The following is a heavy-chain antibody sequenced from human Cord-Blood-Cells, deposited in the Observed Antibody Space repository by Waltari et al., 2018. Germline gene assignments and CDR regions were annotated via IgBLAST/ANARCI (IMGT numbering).Heavy chain of an antibody. CDR1: GYTFTCYA. Sequence: AEVKKPGASVKVSCKASGYTFTCYAMHWVRQAPGQRLEWMGWINAGNGNTKYSQKFQGRVTITRDTSASTAYMELSSLRSEDTAVYYCARDLTGDRKNDWYFDLWGRGTLVTVSS. J-gene: IGHJ2*01. D-gene: IGHD7-27*01. CDR3: ARDLTGDRKNDWYFDL. V-gene: IGHV1-3*01. CDR2: INAGNGNT.